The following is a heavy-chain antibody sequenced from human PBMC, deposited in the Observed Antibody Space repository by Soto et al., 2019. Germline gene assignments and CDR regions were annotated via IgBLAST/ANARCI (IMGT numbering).Heavy chain of an antibody. D-gene: IGHD3-3*01. J-gene: IGHJ5*01. Sequence: ASVKVSCKVSGYTLTELSMHWVRQAPGKGLEWMGGFDPEDGETIYAQKFQGRVTMTEVTSTDTAYMQLSSLRSEDTAVCYCATSGCTIPEDWFESWGQGTLVTVSS. CDR3: ATSGCTIPEDWFES. CDR2: FDPEDGET. V-gene: IGHV1-24*01. CDR1: GYTLTELS.